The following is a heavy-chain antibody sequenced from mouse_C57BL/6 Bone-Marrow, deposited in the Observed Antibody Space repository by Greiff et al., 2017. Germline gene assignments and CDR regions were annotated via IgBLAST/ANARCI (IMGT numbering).Heavy chain of an antibody. J-gene: IGHJ3*01. D-gene: IGHD2-3*01. Sequence: EVKLMESGGGLVQPGGSLSLSCAASGFTFTDYYMSWVRQPPGKALEWLGFIRNKANGYTTEYSASVKGRFTISRDNSQSILYLQMNALRAEDSATYYCARSDGYYVSLAYWGPGTLVTVSA. V-gene: IGHV7-3*01. CDR2: IRNKANGYTT. CDR1: GFTFTDYY. CDR3: ARSDGYYVSLAY.